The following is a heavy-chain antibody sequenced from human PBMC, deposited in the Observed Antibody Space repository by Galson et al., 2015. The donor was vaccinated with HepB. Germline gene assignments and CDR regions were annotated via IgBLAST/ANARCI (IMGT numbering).Heavy chain of an antibody. CDR2: ISYDGSNK. CDR3: ARGGSSGWYDSVLEQHFDY. Sequence: SLRLSCAASGFTFSSYAMHWVRQAPGKGLEWVAVISYDGSNKYYADSVKGRFTISRDNSKNTLYLQMNSLRAEDTAVYYCARGGSSGWYDSVLEQHFDYWGQRTLVTVSS. J-gene: IGHJ4*02. D-gene: IGHD6-19*01. CDR1: GFTFSSYA. V-gene: IGHV3-30-3*01.